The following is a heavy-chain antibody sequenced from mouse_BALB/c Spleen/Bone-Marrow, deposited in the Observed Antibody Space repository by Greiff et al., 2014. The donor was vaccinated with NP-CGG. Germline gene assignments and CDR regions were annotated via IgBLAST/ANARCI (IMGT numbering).Heavy chain of an antibody. CDR1: GYTFTNYW. V-gene: IGHV1-63*02. J-gene: IGHJ4*01. D-gene: IGHD1-1*01. CDR2: IYPGGGYT. Sequence: QVQLKESGAELGGPGTSVKMSCKAAGYTFTNYWIGWGKQRPGHGLGGIGDIYPGGGYTNYNEKFKGKATLTADTSSSTAYMQLSSLTSEDSAIYYCARGYGSSSYDTDYWGQGTSVTVSS. CDR3: ARGYGSSSYDTDY.